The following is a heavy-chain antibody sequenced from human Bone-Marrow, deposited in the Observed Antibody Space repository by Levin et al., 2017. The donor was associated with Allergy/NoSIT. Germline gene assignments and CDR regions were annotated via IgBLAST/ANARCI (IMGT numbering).Heavy chain of an antibody. CDR3: ARGKDYMDV. CDR1: GFPLSDHY. CDR2: TSSSSSHT. Sequence: GESLKISCAASGFPLSDHYMSWIRQAPGRGLEWVSYTSSSSSHTNYADSVTGRFTISRDNAKNSLYLQMNSLSAEDTAVDYCARGKDYMDVWGKGATVTVSS. J-gene: IGHJ6*03. V-gene: IGHV3-11*05.